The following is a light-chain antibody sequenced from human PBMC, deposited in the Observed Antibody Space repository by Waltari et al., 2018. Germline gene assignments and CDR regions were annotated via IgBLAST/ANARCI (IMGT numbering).Light chain of an antibody. CDR3: QQSYNDPLT. J-gene: IGKJ4*02. CDR1: QSISGS. Sequence: DIQITQSPSSLSASVGDRCTINCRASQSISGSLNWFQQKPRKPTKLLIYAASTLQSGVPSRFSGSGSGTDYTRTTNRLQTEDCATYCCQQSYNDPLTFGGGTKMEIK. CDR2: AAS. V-gene: IGKV1-39*01.